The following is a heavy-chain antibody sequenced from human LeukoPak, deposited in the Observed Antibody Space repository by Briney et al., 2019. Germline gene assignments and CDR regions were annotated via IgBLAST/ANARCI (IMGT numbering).Heavy chain of an antibody. CDR2: IIPMFGTA. V-gene: IGHV1-69*06. Sequence: SVTVSCKTSGGTFSTYAITWVRQTPGQGLEWMGGIIPMFGTANYAQKFQDRVTITADKSTSTAYMELSSLRSEDTAVYYCARVVGLTGYSSTWYSGYYYYMDVWGKGTTVTVSS. CDR1: GGTFSTYA. J-gene: IGHJ6*03. D-gene: IGHD6-13*01. CDR3: ARVVGLTGYSSTWYSGYYYYMDV.